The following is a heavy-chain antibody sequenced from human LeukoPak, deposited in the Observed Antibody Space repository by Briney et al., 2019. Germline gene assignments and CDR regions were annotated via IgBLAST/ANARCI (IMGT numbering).Heavy chain of an antibody. CDR3: AREKHDFWSGVNWFDP. V-gene: IGHV3-33*01. Sequence: PGRSLRLSCAASGFTFSSYGMHWIRQAPGKGLDWVAVIWYDGSNKYYADSVKGRFTISRDNSKNTLYLQMNSMRAEDTAVYYCAREKHDFWSGVNWFDPWGQGTLVTVSS. J-gene: IGHJ5*02. CDR1: GFTFSSYG. CDR2: IWYDGSNK. D-gene: IGHD3-3*01.